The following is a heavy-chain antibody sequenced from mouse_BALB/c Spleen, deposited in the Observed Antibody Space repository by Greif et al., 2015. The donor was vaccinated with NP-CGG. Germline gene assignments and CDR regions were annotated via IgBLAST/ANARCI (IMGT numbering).Heavy chain of an antibody. D-gene: IGHD2-4*01. CDR3: ARDDYDEFAY. CDR2: ISDGGSYT. V-gene: IGHV5-4*02. J-gene: IGHJ3*01. CDR1: GFTFSDYY. Sequence: EVHLVESGGGLVKPGGSLKLSCAASGFTFSDYYMYWVRQTPEKRLEWVATISDGGSYTYYPDSVKGRFTISRDNAKNNLYLQMSSLKSEDTAMYYCARDDYDEFAYWGQGTLVTVSA.